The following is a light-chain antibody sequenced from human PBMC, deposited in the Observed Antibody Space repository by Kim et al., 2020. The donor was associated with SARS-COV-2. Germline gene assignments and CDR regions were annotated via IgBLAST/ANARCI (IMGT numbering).Light chain of an antibody. CDR3: QQRSSWYT. CDR1: HNIANY. V-gene: IGKV3-11*01. J-gene: IGKJ2*01. Sequence: EIVLTQSPATLSLSPGERATLSCRASHNIANYLAWYQHKPGQAPRLLIYDASKRASGIPARFSSSGSGTDFTLTISSLEPEDFAVYYCQQRSSWYTFGQGTKLEIK. CDR2: DAS.